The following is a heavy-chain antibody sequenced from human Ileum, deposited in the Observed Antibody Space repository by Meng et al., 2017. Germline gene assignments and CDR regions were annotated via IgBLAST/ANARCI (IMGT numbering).Heavy chain of an antibody. CDR2: IYYNGNT. Sequence: QLQLQESGPGLVKPSETLSLTCAVSGDSIRYSSYYWGWVRQPPGQGLEWIGSIYYNGNTYYSPSLKSRASISVDTAKNQFSLKLSSVTAADTAVYYCARPAVTTALGGFDYWAREPWSPSPQ. V-gene: IGHV4-39*01. CDR1: GDSIRYSSYY. D-gene: IGHD3-16*01. CDR3: ARPAVTTALGGFDY. J-gene: IGHJ4*02.